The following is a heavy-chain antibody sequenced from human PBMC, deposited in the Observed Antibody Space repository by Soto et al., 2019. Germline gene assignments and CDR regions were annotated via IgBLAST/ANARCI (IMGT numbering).Heavy chain of an antibody. CDR1: GFTFSSYA. CDR3: APHLWFGELYY. D-gene: IGHD3-10*01. CDR2: ISGSGGSS. V-gene: IGHV3-23*01. Sequence: EVQLLESGGGLVQPGGSLRLSCAASGFTFSSYAMSWVRQAPGKGLEWVSAISGSGGSSYYADSVKGRFTISRDNSKNTLYLQMNSLRAEDTAVYYCAPHLWFGELYYWGQGTLVTVSS. J-gene: IGHJ4*02.